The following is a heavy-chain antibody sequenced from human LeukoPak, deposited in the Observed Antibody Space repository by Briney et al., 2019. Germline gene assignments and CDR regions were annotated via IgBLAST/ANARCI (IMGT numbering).Heavy chain of an antibody. D-gene: IGHD6-19*01. J-gene: IGHJ6*02. CDR3: ARDTLSSGLSQNYYYYGMDV. V-gene: IGHV1-18*01. CDR1: GYTFTSYG. Sequence: ASVKVSCKASGYTFTSYGISWVRQAPGQGLEWMGWISAYNGNTNYAQKLQGRVTMTTDTSTSTAYMELRSLRSEDTAVYYCARDTLSSGLSQNYYYYGMDVWGQGTTVTVSS. CDR2: ISAYNGNT.